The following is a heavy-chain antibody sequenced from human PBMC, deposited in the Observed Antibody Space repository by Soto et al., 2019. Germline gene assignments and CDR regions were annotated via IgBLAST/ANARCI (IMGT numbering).Heavy chain of an antibody. V-gene: IGHV3-9*01. CDR1: GFTFDDYA. J-gene: IGHJ4*02. D-gene: IGHD2-2*02. Sequence: GGSLRLSCAASGFTFDDYAMHWVRQGPGKGLEWVSGISWNSGTIGYADSVKGRFTISRDNAKNSLYLQMNSLRAEDTALYYCAKGYCDSTSCHRLDYWGQGTLVTVSS. CDR2: ISWNSGTI. CDR3: AKGYCDSTSCHRLDY.